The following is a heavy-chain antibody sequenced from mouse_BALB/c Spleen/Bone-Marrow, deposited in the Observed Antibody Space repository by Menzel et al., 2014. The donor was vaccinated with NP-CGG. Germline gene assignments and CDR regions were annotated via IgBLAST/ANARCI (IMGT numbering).Heavy chain of an antibody. CDR2: IYPGNVNS. CDR3: ARGDYYRSPMDY. CDR1: GYTFTSYY. V-gene: IGHV1S56*01. J-gene: IGHJ4*01. D-gene: IGHD2-14*01. Sequence: QVQLQQSGPVLVKPGSSVRISCKASGYTFTSYYILWVKQRPGQGLVWIGWIYPGNVNSNYNEKFEDKATLTADKSSSTAYMHLSSLTSEDSAVYFCARGDYYRSPMDYWGQGTSVTGSS.